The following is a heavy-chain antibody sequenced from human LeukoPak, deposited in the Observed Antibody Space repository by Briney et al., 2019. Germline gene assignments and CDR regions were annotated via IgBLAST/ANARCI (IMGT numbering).Heavy chain of an antibody. J-gene: IGHJ4*02. CDR2: INTNTGNP. CDR1: GYTFTSYA. CDR3: ASGGDFMTTGNSDY. V-gene: IGHV7-4-1*02. Sequence: ASVKVSCKASGYTFTSYAMNWVRQAPGQGLEWMGWINTNTGNPTYAQGFTGRFVFSLDTSVSTAYLQISSLKAEDTAVYYCASGGDFMTTGNSDYWGQGTLVTVSS. D-gene: IGHD1-1*01.